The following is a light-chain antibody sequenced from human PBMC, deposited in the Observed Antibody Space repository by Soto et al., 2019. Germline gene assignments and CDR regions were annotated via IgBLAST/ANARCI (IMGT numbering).Light chain of an antibody. J-gene: IGLJ1*01. CDR3: SAHGGTKPYV. CDR2: EVN. V-gene: IGLV2-8*01. CDR1: ASDIGGYNF. Sequence: QSALTQPPSASGSPGQSVAISCTGTASDIGGYNFVSWYQQHPGKAPKLMIYEVNKRPSGVPDRFSGSKSGNTASLTVSGLQAEDEDDYYCSAHGGTKPYVFGTGTKVTVL.